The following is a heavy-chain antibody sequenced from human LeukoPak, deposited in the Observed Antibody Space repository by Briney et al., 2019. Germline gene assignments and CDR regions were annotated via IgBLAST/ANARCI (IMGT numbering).Heavy chain of an antibody. CDR3: ARGGYYYDSSGYWRY. D-gene: IGHD3-22*01. CDR1: GFTLSSYS. Sequence: GGSLRLSCAASGFTLSSYSMNWVRQAPGKGLEWVSSISRSSAYIYYADSVKGRFTISRDNSKNTLYLQMNSLRAEDTAVYYCARGGYYYDSSGYWRYWGQGTLVTVSS. CDR2: ISRSSAYI. J-gene: IGHJ4*02. V-gene: IGHV3-21*01.